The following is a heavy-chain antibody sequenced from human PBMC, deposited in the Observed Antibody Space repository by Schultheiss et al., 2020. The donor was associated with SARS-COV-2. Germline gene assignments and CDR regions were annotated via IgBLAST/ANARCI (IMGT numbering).Heavy chain of an antibody. D-gene: IGHD4-17*01. CDR2: IYYSGST. CDR1: GASVSGYY. J-gene: IGHJ6*02. V-gene: IGHV4-59*08. Sequence: SETLSLTCTVSGASVSGYYWSWIRQPPGKGLEWIGYIYYSGSTNFNPSLKSRVSISVDTSKNQFSLKLSSVTAADTAVYYCATSSHTHPVTPMTYYYYGMDVWGQGTTVTVSS. CDR3: ATSSHTHPVTPMTYYYYGMDV.